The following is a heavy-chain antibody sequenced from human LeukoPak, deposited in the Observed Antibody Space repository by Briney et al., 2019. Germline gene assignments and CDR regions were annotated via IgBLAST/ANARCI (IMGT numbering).Heavy chain of an antibody. D-gene: IGHD6-6*01. J-gene: IGHJ4*02. CDR1: GYTFTGYY. Sequence: ASVKVSCKASGYTFTGYYMHRVRQAPGQGLEWMGRINPNSGGTNYAQKLQGRVTMTRDTSISTAYMELSRLRSDDTAVYYCARAHQYSSSFYPLLNFDYWGQGTLVTVSS. CDR2: INPNSGGT. CDR3: ARAHQYSSSFYPLLNFDY. V-gene: IGHV1-2*06.